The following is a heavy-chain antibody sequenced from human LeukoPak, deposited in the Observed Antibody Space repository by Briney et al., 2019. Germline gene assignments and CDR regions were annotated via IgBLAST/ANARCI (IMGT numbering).Heavy chain of an antibody. D-gene: IGHD5-24*01. V-gene: IGHV3-7*01. CDR1: GFALSTFW. CDR2: IKQDESEK. Sequence: GGSLRLSCAASGFALSTFWMSWVRQAPGKGLEWVANIKQDESEKYYVDSVKGRFTISRDNAKNSLYLQMNSLRAEDTAVYYCARPRWLQFGPHDSWGQGTLVTVSS. J-gene: IGHJ4*02. CDR3: ARPRWLQFGPHDS.